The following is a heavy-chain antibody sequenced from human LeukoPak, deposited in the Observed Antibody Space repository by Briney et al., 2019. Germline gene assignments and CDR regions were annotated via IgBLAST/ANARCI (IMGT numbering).Heavy chain of an antibody. V-gene: IGHV4-39*07. CDR2: INHSGST. J-gene: IGHJ4*02. CDR1: GGSISSSSYY. Sequence: SETLSLTCTVSGGSISSSSYYWSWIRQPPGKGLEWIGEINHSGSTNYNPSLKSRVTISVDTSKNQFSLKLSSVTAADTAVYYCARAFFGAAAGTLFDYWGQGTLVTVSS. CDR3: ARAFFGAAAGTLFDY. D-gene: IGHD6-13*01.